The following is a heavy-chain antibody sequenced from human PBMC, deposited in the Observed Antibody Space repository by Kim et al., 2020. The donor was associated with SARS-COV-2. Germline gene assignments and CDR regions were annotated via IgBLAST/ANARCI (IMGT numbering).Heavy chain of an antibody. D-gene: IGHD3-22*01. V-gene: IGHV4-59*01. CDR3: ASRSSGSYPFDH. J-gene: IGHJ4*02. Sequence: KDTPPLKSRVTISVDTAKNQFSLKLSSVTAADTAMYYCASRSSGSYPFDHWGQGTLVTVSS.